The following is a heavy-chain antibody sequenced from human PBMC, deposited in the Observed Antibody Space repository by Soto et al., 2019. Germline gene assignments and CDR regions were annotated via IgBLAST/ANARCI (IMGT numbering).Heavy chain of an antibody. CDR1: GGSFSGYY. CDR3: ARGTVTTLGYYYYGMDV. V-gene: IGHV4-34*01. D-gene: IGHD4-17*01. J-gene: IGHJ6*02. Sequence: QVQLQQWGAGLLKPSETLSLTCAVYGGSFSGYYWSWIRQPPGKGLEWIGEINHSGSTNYNPSLKSRVTISVDTSKNQFSRKLSSVTAADTAVYYCARGTVTTLGYYYYGMDVWGQGTTVTVSS. CDR2: INHSGST.